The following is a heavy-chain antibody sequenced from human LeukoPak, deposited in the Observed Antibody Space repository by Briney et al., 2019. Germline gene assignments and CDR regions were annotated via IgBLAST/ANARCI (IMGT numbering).Heavy chain of an antibody. D-gene: IGHD2-21*01. CDR3: AKDRTVIRGYFDY. J-gene: IGHJ4*02. CDR1: GFSFSNYD. CDR2: ISYDGGKK. Sequence: PGGSLRLSCATSGFSFSNYDMHWVRQAPGKGLEWVSIISYDGGKKYYADSVKGRFTISRDNTKNTLYLQMNSLRAEDTAVYYCAKDRTVIRGYFDYWGQGTLVSVSS. V-gene: IGHV3-30*18.